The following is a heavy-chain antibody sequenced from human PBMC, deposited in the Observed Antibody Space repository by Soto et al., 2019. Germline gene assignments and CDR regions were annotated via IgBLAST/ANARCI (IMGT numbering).Heavy chain of an antibody. J-gene: IGHJ6*02. CDR1: GYTLTELS. V-gene: IGHV1-24*01. CDR3: ATDLRGLGVVTPLYYYYGMDV. Sequence: QVQLVQSGAEVKKPGASVKVSCKVSGYTLTELSMHWVRQAPGKGLEWMGGFDPEDGETIYAQKFQGRVTMTEDKSTDTAYMELSSLRSEDTAVYYCATDLRGLGVVTPLYYYYGMDVWGQGTTVTVSS. CDR2: FDPEDGET. D-gene: IGHD3-22*01.